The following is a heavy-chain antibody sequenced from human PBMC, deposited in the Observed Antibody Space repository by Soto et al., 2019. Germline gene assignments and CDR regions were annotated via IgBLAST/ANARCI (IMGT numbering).Heavy chain of an antibody. D-gene: IGHD1-7*01. Sequence: QAQLVQSGAEVKKPGASVKVSCKASGYTFITYDINWVRQAPGQGLEWMGWVNPHSGETEFAQKFQGRLTMTTNTSITTAYMELSNLRSEDTAMYYCAREEAWNFIYWFDPWGRGTLVTVAS. V-gene: IGHV1-8*01. J-gene: IGHJ5*02. CDR1: GYTFITYD. CDR2: VNPHSGET. CDR3: AREEAWNFIYWFDP.